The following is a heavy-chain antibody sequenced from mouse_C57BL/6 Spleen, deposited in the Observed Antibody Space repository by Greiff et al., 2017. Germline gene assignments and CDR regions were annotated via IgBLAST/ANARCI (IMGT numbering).Heavy chain of an antibody. CDR3: ARRAVVATDYFDY. J-gene: IGHJ2*01. V-gene: IGHV1-69*01. CDR1: GYTFTSYW. Sequence: QVQLQQPGAELVMPGASVKLSCKASGYTFTSYWMHWVKQRPGQGLEWIGEIDPSDSYTNYNQKFKGKSTLTVDKSSSTAYMQLSSLTSEDSAVYYCARRAVVATDYFDYGGQGTTLTVSS. CDR2: IDPSDSYT. D-gene: IGHD1-1*01.